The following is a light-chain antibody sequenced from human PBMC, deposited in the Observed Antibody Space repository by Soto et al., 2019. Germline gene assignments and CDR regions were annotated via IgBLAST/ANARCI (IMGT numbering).Light chain of an antibody. CDR3: QQRSNWPPIT. J-gene: IGKJ5*01. V-gene: IGKV3-11*01. CDR1: KSVSSY. Sequence: EIVLTQSPATLPLSPGARATLSCRASKSVSSYLAWYQQKPGQAPRLLIYDASNRASGIPARFSGSGSGTDFTLTISSLEPEDFAVYYCQQRSNWPPITFGQGTRLEIK. CDR2: DAS.